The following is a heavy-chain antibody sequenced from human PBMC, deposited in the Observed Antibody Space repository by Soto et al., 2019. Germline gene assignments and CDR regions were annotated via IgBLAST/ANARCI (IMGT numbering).Heavy chain of an antibody. Sequence: PSETLSLTCTVSGGSISSGGYYWSWIRQHPGKGLEWIGYIYYSGSTYYNPSLKSRVTISVDTSKNQFSLKLRSVTAADTAVYYCARGSTWQGRDWFDPWGQGTLVTVSS. CDR1: GGSISSGGYY. CDR2: IYYSGST. J-gene: IGHJ5*02. CDR3: ARGSTWQGRDWFDP. D-gene: IGHD6-13*01. V-gene: IGHV4-31*03.